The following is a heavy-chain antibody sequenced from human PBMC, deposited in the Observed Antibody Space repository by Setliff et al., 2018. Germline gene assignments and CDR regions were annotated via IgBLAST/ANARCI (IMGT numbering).Heavy chain of an antibody. J-gene: IGHJ6*03. D-gene: IGHD3-10*01. CDR3: ARDPGYGSGIYYYYYYMDV. CDR1: GFTFSSYS. CDR2: ISSSSSYI. Sequence: GGSLRLSCAASGFTFSSYSMNWVRQAPGKGLEWVSSISSSSSYIYYADSVKGRFTIPRDNAKNSLYLQMNSLRAEDTAVYYCARDPGYGSGIYYYYYYMDVWGKGTTVTVSS. V-gene: IGHV3-21*01.